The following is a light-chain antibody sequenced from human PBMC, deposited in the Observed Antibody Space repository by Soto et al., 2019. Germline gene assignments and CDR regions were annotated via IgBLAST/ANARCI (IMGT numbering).Light chain of an antibody. CDR1: QIVSSY. J-gene: IGKJ4*01. CDR3: QHYNNLPLT. Sequence: IVMAHSPATLTVSPGESATLSCRASQIVSSYLAWYQQRPGQAPRLLIYDVSTRATGIPARFSGSGSGTEFTLTISSLQSEDFAVYYSQHYNNLPLTSGGGGKVDI. CDR2: DVS. V-gene: IGKV3-15*01.